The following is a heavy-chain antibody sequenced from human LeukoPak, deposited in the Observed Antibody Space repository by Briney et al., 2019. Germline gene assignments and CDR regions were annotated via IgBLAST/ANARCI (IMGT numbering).Heavy chain of an antibody. V-gene: IGHV5-51*01. CDR3: ARLRGSSWYHDAFDI. CDR2: IYPGDPDT. CDR1: GYSFTSYW. D-gene: IGHD6-13*01. J-gene: IGHJ3*02. Sequence: GESLKISCKGSGYSFTSYWIGWVRQMPGKGLEWMGIIYPGDPDTRYSPSFQGQVTISADKSISTAYLQWSSLKASDTAMYYCARLRGSSWYHDAFDIWGQGTMVTVSS.